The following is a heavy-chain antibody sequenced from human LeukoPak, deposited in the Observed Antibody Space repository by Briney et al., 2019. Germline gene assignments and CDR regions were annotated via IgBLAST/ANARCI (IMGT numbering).Heavy chain of an antibody. CDR2: SHYRGST. CDR1: GGNISSSTYY. Sequence: SETLSLTCVVSGGNISSSTYYWDWIRQPPGKGLDWIGCSHYRGSTYYNPSLKSRATISVDTSKNQFSLKLRSVTAADTAVYFCASDFDFWGGYPGSDYWGRGTLVTVSS. J-gene: IGHJ4*02. V-gene: IGHV4-39*07. CDR3: ASDFDFWGGYPGSDY. D-gene: IGHD3-3*01.